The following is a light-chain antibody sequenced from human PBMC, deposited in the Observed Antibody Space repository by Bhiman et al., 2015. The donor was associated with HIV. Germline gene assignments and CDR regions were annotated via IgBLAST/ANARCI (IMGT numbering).Light chain of an antibody. Sequence: QSALTQPASVSGSPGQSITISCTGTSRDVGGYDYVSWYQQHPGKAPQLMIYDVSQRPSGISNRFSGSKSGNTASLTISGVQAEDEADYYCTSYTTTGFFCFGSATKVTVL. CDR2: DVS. V-gene: IGLV2-14*03. CDR1: SRDVGGYDY. J-gene: IGLJ1*01. CDR3: TSYTTTGFFC.